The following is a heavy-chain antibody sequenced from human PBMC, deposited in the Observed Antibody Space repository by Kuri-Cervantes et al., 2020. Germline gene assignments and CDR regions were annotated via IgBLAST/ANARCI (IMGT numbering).Heavy chain of an antibody. CDR1: GFTFSSYG. Sequence: GGSLRLSCAASGFTFSSYGMHWVRQAPGKGLEWVAVIWYDGSNKYYADSVKGRFTISRDNSKNTLYLQMNSLRAEDTAVYYCARELIGYYYGSGSNTFDYWGQGTLVTVSS. J-gene: IGHJ4*02. CDR3: ARELIGYYYGSGSNTFDY. D-gene: IGHD3-10*01. CDR2: IWYDGSNK. V-gene: IGHV3-33*01.